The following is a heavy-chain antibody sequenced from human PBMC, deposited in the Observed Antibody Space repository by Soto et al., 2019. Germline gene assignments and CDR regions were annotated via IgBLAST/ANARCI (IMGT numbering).Heavy chain of an antibody. CDR3: AKEGVPAAIRVYYFDY. D-gene: IGHD2-2*01. Sequence: GGSLRLSCAASGFTFSNAWMNRVRQAPGKGLEWVSAISGSGGSTYYADSVKGRFTISRDNSKNTLYLQMNSLRAEDTAVYYCAKEGVPAAIRVYYFDYWGQGTLVTVSS. J-gene: IGHJ4*02. V-gene: IGHV3-23*01. CDR2: ISGSGGST. CDR1: GFTFSNAW.